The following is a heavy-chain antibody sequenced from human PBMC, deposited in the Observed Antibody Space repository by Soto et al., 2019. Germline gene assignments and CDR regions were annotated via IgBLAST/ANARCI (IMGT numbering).Heavy chain of an antibody. CDR3: ARDGNVPAAISYYYYGMDV. CDR1: GFTFSSYA. V-gene: IGHV3-30-3*01. Sequence: PGGSLKLSCAASGFTFSSYAMHWVRHAPGKGLRWVAVISYDGSNKYYADSVKGRFTISRDNSKNTLYLQMNSLRAEDTAVYYCARDGNVPAAISYYYYGMDVWGQGTTVTV. J-gene: IGHJ6*02. D-gene: IGHD2-2*02. CDR2: ISYDGSNK.